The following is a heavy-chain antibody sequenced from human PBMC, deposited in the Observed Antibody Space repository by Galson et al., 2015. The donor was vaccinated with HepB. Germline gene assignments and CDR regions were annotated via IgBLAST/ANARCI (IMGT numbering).Heavy chain of an antibody. Sequence: SLRLSCAASGFTFSNAWMNWVRQAPGKGLEWVGRIKSKTDGGTTDYAAPVKGRFTISRDDSKNTLYLQMNSLKTEDTAVYYCTTEGFLYCSGGSCYSMYYFDYWGQGTLVTVSS. CDR2: IKSKTDGGTT. CDR3: TTEGFLYCSGGSCYSMYYFDY. CDR1: GFTFSNAW. D-gene: IGHD2-15*01. J-gene: IGHJ4*02. V-gene: IGHV3-15*07.